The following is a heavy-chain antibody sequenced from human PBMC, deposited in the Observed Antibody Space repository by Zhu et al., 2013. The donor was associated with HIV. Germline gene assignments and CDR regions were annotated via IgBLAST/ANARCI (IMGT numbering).Heavy chain of an antibody. CDR3: ATPSVNDYGDFLDTFDI. J-gene: IGHJ3*02. CDR1: GHSVSELS. CDR2: FDPESGET. Sequence: QVQLVQSGGEVAKPGASVNVSCKVSGHSVSELSIQWVRQAPGEGLQWMGGFDPESGETVYAQKWQRRVTMTEDTITNTAYMEVNNLKFEDTAVYYCATPSVNDYGDFLDTFDIWG. D-gene: IGHD4-17*01. V-gene: IGHV1-24*01.